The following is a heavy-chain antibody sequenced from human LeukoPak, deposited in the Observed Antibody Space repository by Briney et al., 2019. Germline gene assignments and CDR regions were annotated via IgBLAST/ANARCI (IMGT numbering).Heavy chain of an antibody. Sequence: GGSLRLSCAASGFTFSSYWMSWVRQAPGKGLEWLAVVSAHGLDKFYASSVRGRFTISKDTSKNTLSLQMNSLRSDDSGVYYCARAFTPGIRKALWIGDSLWDQGTLVTVSS. J-gene: IGHJ4*02. CDR3: ARAFTPGIRKALWIGDSL. D-gene: IGHD3-10*01. CDR2: VSAHGLDK. CDR1: GFTFSSYW. V-gene: IGHV3-30*03.